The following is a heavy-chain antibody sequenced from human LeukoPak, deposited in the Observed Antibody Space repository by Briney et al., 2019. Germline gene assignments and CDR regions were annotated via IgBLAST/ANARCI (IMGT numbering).Heavy chain of an antibody. CDR3: ARARPVRVTIFGVVPNFDY. Sequence: SETLSLTCTVSGGSISSYYWSWIRQPPGKGLEWIGDIYYSGSTNYNPSLKSRVTISVDTSKNQFSLKLSSVTAADTAVYYCARARPVRVTIFGVVPNFDYWGQGTLVTVSS. V-gene: IGHV4-59*01. D-gene: IGHD3-3*01. CDR1: GGSISSYY. J-gene: IGHJ4*02. CDR2: IYYSGST.